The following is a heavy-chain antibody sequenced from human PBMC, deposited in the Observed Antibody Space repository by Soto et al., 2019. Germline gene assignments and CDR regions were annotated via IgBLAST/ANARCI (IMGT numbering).Heavy chain of an antibody. Sequence: GESLKISCAASGFTFSSYAMSWVRQAPGKGLEWVSAISGSGGSTYYADSVKGRFTISRDNSKNTLYLQMNSLRAEDTAVYYCAKPLHTVTTFDYWGQGTLVTVSS. V-gene: IGHV3-23*01. D-gene: IGHD4-4*01. CDR1: GFTFSSYA. J-gene: IGHJ4*02. CDR3: AKPLHTVTTFDY. CDR2: ISGSGGST.